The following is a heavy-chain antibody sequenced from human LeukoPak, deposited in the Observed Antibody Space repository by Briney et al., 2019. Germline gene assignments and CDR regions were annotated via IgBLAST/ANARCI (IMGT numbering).Heavy chain of an antibody. CDR2: ISGSGGST. D-gene: IGHD2-15*01. CDR1: GFTFSSYA. Sequence: PGGSLRLSCAASGFTFSSYAMSWVRQAPGKGLEWVSAISGSGGSTYYADSVKGRFTISRDNSKNTLYLQMNSLRAEDTAVYYCAKDLNPPSAVVVVAATDFDYWGQGTLVTVSS. V-gene: IGHV3-23*01. CDR3: AKDLNPPSAVVVVAATDFDY. J-gene: IGHJ4*02.